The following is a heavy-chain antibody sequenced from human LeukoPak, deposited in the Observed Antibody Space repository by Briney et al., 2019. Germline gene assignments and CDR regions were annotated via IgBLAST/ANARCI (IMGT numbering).Heavy chain of an antibody. Sequence: GGSLRLSCAASGFTFRTYWMSWVRQAPGKGLEWVANIKQDGNEKYYVDSVKGRFTISRDNAKNSLDLQMNSLRAEDTAVYYCARDYGSPWWGQGTLVTVSS. D-gene: IGHD5-24*01. CDR3: ARDYGSPW. CDR1: GFTFRTYW. V-gene: IGHV3-7*01. J-gene: IGHJ4*02. CDR2: IKQDGNEK.